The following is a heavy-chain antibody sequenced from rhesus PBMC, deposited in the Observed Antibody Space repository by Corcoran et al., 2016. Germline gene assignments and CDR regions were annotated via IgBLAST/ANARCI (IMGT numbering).Heavy chain of an antibody. V-gene: IGHV4-80*01. D-gene: IGHD1-44*01. CDR1: GASLRSNW. CDR2: INANSGST. Sequence: QVQLQESGPGLVEPSETLSLTCTVSGASLRSNWWIWIRQPPGKGLEWIGEINANSGSTNYNPSLKSRLTISKDASKNQVSLRLSFVTAADTAIYYCARHGEPMFDYWGQGVLVTVSS. CDR3: ARHGEPMFDY. J-gene: IGHJ4*01.